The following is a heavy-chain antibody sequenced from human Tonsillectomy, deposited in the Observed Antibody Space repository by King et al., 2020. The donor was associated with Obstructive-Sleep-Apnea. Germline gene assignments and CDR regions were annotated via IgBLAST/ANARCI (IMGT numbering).Heavy chain of an antibody. J-gene: IGHJ3*01. D-gene: IGHD2-21*02. Sequence: VQLVESGGGLVQPGGSLRLSCAASGFTVRDDYVTWVRQTPWKGLEWVSVIYSGGILYYADSVKGRFTISRHISKNTVYLQMNSLRIDDTAVYYCATGSPHDEVTAIPGALDVWGQGTMVTVSS. CDR1: GFTVRDDY. CDR3: ATGSPHDEVTAIPGALDV. CDR2: IYSGGIL. V-gene: IGHV3-53*04.